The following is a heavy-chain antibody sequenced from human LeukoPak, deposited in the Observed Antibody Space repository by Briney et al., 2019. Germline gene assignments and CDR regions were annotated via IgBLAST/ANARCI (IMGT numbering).Heavy chain of an antibody. Sequence: PSETLSLTCAVSGDSISSGGYSCRCVRQPPGEGLGWIVYIYHSGSPYYHPSLRSRFTFSEKRSKTQSSLKLSSVTAADTAVYYCARSSMYYDFWSGYYSEGGFDYWGQGTLVTVSS. D-gene: IGHD3-3*01. J-gene: IGHJ4*02. CDR3: ARSSMYYDFWSGYYSEGGFDY. V-gene: IGHV4-30-2*01. CDR1: GDSISSGGYS. CDR2: IYHSGSP.